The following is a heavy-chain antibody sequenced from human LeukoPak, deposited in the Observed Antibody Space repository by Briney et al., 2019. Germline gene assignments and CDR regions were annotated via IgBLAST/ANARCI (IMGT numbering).Heavy chain of an antibody. CDR1: GYTFTSYY. CDR2: INPSGGST. J-gene: IGHJ4*02. V-gene: IGHV1-46*01. D-gene: IGHD6-19*01. CDR3: ARGLGEQWLAVDY. Sequence: ASVKVSCKASGYTFTSYYMHWVRQAPGQGLEWMGAINPSGGSTSYPQKFQGRVTMTRDTSTSTVYMELSSLRSGDTAVYYCARGLGEQWLAVDYWGQGTLVTVSS.